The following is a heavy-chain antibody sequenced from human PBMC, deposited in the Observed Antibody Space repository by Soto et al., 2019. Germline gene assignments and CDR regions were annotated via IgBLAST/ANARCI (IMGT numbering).Heavy chain of an antibody. V-gene: IGHV1-46*01. Sequence: QVQLVQSGAEVKEPGASVKISCKGSGYTFTNFYIHWVRQAPGQGLEWMGIVNPNGGSTNYAQNFKGRITISRDTSTSTVYVDLSSLRSEDTAVYYCARGLASGDYWGQGTLVTVSS. CDR1: GYTFTNFY. D-gene: IGHD6-6*01. CDR2: VNPNGGST. CDR3: ARGLASGDY. J-gene: IGHJ4*02.